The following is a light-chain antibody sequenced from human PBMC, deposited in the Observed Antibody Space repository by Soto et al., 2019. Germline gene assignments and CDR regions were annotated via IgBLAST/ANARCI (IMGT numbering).Light chain of an antibody. CDR3: AAWDDSLRGVV. J-gene: IGLJ2*01. CDR1: SSNIGSNY. Sequence: QSVLTQPPSASGTPGQRVSISCSGSSSNIGSNYVYWYQQLPGTAPKVLIYRNDQRPSGVPDRFSGSKSGASASLAISGLRSEDEADYYCAAWDDSLRGVVFGGGIKLTVL. CDR2: RND. V-gene: IGLV1-47*01.